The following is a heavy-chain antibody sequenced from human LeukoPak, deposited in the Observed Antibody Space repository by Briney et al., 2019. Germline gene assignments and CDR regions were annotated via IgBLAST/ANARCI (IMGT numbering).Heavy chain of an antibody. Sequence: PGGSLRLSCAASGFTFSGYGMHWVRQAPGKGLEWVAVISYDGSKKYYADSVRGRFTISRDYSKNTLYLQMDSLRPEDTAVYYCANTKSDSTASPTWGQGTLVTVSS. CDR2: ISYDGSKK. V-gene: IGHV3-30*18. J-gene: IGHJ5*02. D-gene: IGHD2/OR15-2a*01. CDR1: GFTFSGYG. CDR3: ANTKSDSTASPT.